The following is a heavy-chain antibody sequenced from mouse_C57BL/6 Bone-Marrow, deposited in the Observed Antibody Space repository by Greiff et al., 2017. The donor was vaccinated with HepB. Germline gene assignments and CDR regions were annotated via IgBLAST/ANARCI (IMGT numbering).Heavy chain of an antibody. J-gene: IGHJ1*03. CDR1: GYTFTSYG. D-gene: IGHD1-2*01. CDR2: IYPRSGNT. Sequence: VQLQQSGAELARPGASVKLSCKASGYTFTSYGISWVKQRTGQGLEWIGEIYPRSGNTYYNEKFKGKATLTADKSSSTAYMELRSLTSEDSAVYFCAKTGLYGPWYFDVWGTGTTVTVSS. V-gene: IGHV1-81*01. CDR3: AKTGLYGPWYFDV.